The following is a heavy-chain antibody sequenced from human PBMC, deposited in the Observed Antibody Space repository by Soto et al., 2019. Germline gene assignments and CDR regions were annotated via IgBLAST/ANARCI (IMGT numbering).Heavy chain of an antibody. CDR1: GGSISSGGYY. D-gene: IGHD3-10*01. Sequence: SETLSLTCTVSGGSISSGGYYWSWIRQHPGKGLEWIGYIYYSGSTYYNPSLESRVTISVDTSKNQFSLKLSSVTAADTAVYYCARFSGALFDYWGQGTLVTSPQ. CDR3: ARFSGALFDY. V-gene: IGHV4-31*03. CDR2: IYYSGST. J-gene: IGHJ4*02.